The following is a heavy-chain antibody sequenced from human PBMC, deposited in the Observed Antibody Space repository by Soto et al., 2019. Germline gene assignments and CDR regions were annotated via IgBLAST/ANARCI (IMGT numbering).Heavy chain of an antibody. D-gene: IGHD6-13*01. CDR3: ARDIAAAGPPNWFDP. CDR1: GYSISSGYY. Sequence: PWETLSLTCAVSGYSISSGYYWGWIRQPPGKGLEWIGSIYHSGSTYYNPSLKSRVTISVDTSKNQFSLKLSSVTAADTAVYYCARDIAAAGPPNWFDPWGQGTLVTVSS. CDR2: IYHSGST. J-gene: IGHJ5*02. V-gene: IGHV4-38-2*02.